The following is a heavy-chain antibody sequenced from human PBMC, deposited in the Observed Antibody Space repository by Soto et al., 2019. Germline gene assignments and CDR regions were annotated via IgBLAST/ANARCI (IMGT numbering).Heavy chain of an antibody. CDR1: GFTFSSYA. V-gene: IGHV3-23*01. D-gene: IGHD3-22*01. CDR3: AKSYYYDSSGSQDAFDI. Sequence: HPGGSLRLSCAASGFTFSSYAMSWVRQAPGKGLEWVSAISGSGGSTYYADSVKGRFTISRDNSKNTLYLQMNSLRAEDTAVYYCAKSYYYDSSGSQDAFDIWGQGTMVTVSS. CDR2: ISGSGGST. J-gene: IGHJ3*02.